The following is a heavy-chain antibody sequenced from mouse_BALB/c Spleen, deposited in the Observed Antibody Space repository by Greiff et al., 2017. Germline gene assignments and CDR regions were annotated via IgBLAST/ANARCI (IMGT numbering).Heavy chain of an antibody. V-gene: IGHV5-9-4*01. CDR2: ISSGGSYT. D-gene: IGHD2-14*01. Sequence: EVQRVESGGGLVKPGGSLKLSCAASGFTFSSYAMSWVRQSPEKRLEWVAEISSGGSYTYYPDTVTGRFTISGDNAKNTLYLEMSSLRSEDTAMYYCARGNYAMDYWGQGTSVTVSS. CDR3: ARGNYAMDY. J-gene: IGHJ4*01. CDR1: GFTFSSYA.